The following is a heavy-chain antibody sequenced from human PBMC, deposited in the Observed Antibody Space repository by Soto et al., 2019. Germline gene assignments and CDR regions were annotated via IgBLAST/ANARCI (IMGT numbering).Heavy chain of an antibody. CDR2: IRSKANSYAT. V-gene: IGHV3-73*01. CDR1: GFTFSGSA. D-gene: IGHD3-3*01. J-gene: IGHJ6*04. Sequence: GSLRLSCAASGFTFSGSAMHWVRQASGKGLACVGRIRSKANSYATAYAASVKGRFTISRDDSKNTAYLQMNSLKTEDTAVYYCTTDYDFWSGYWSHYYGMDVCRRRT. CDR3: TTDYDFWSGYWSHYYGMDV.